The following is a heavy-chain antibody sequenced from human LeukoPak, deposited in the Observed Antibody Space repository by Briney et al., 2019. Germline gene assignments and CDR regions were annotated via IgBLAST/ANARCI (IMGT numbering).Heavy chain of an antibody. CDR3: ATATVTKENWFDP. V-gene: IGHV3-30*04. D-gene: IGHD4-17*01. Sequence: GGSLRLSCAASGFTFSSYAMHWVRQAPGKGLEWVAVISYDGSNKYYADSVKGRFTISRDNSKNTLYLQMNSLRAEDTAVYYCATATVTKENWFDPWGQGTLVTVSS. CDR2: ISYDGSNK. CDR1: GFTFSSYA. J-gene: IGHJ5*02.